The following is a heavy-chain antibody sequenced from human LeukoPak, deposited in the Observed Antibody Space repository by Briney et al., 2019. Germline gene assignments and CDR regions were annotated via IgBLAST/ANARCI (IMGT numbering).Heavy chain of an antibody. CDR1: GYTLTELS. CDR3: ATDDNWGHFYGMDV. V-gene: IGHV1-24*01. Sequence: GASVKVSFKVSGYTLTELSMHWVRQAPGKGLEWMGGFDPEDGETIYAQKFQGRVTMTEDTSTDKAYMELSSLRSEDTAVYYCATDDNWGHFYGMDVWGQGTTVTVSS. D-gene: IGHD7-27*01. J-gene: IGHJ6*02. CDR2: FDPEDGET.